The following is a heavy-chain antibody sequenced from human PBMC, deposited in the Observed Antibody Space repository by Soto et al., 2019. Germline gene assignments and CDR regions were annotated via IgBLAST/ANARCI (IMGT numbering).Heavy chain of an antibody. D-gene: IGHD3-9*01. CDR3: AREHYDILTGYSDFDY. Sequence: QVQLQESGPGLVNPSQTLALTCTVSGGSISTGGSYWSWIRQHPGKGLEWIGYIFHSGASNYNPSLKSRLTISVDTSKTQFSLKLSSVTAADTAIYYCAREHYDILTGYSDFDYWGQGTLVTVSS. J-gene: IGHJ4*02. CDR1: GGSISTGGSY. V-gene: IGHV4-31*03. CDR2: IFHSGAS.